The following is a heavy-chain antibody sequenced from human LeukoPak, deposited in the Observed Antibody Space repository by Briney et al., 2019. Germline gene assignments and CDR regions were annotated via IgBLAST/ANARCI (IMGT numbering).Heavy chain of an antibody. CDR2: IYYSGST. Sequence: SETLSLTCTVSGGSISSYYWSWIRQPPGKGLEWIGYIYYSGSTNYNPSLKSRVTISVDTSKNQFSLKLSSVTAADTAVYYCARGRYGGYALHPHDYWGQGTLVTVSS. V-gene: IGHV4-59*01. D-gene: IGHD5-12*01. CDR3: ARGRYGGYALHPHDY. J-gene: IGHJ4*02. CDR1: GGSISSYY.